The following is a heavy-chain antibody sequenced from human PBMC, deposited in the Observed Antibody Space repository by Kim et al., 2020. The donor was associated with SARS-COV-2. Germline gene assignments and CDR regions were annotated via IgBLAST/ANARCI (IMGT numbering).Heavy chain of an antibody. D-gene: IGHD3-10*01. CDR3: ARDRWITMVRGPMDV. CDR1: GYTFTSYG. J-gene: IGHJ6*02. Sequence: ASVKVSCKASGYTFTSYGISWVRQAPGQGLEWMGWISAYNGNTNYAQKLQGRVTMTTDTSTSTAYMELRSLRSDDTAVYYCARDRWITMVRGPMDVWGQGTTVTVSS. CDR2: ISAYNGNT. V-gene: IGHV1-18*04.